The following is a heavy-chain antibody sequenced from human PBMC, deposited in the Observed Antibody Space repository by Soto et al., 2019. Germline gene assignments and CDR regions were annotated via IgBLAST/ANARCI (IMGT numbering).Heavy chain of an antibody. Sequence: SETLSLTCTVSGGSISSYYWSWIRQPPGKGLERIGYIYYSGSTNYNPSLKSRVTISVDTCKNLFSLKVSSVNAADTAVYYCAREAYSGYDFFVDYWGQGTLVTVPS. CDR3: AREAYSGYDFFVDY. J-gene: IGHJ4*02. D-gene: IGHD5-12*01. CDR2: IYYSGST. CDR1: GGSISSYY. V-gene: IGHV4-59*01.